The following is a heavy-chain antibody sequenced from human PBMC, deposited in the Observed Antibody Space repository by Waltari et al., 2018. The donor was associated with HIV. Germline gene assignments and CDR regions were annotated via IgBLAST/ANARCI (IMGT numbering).Heavy chain of an antibody. V-gene: IGHV1-18*01. CDR3: ARDHYYGSSGYYSDY. D-gene: IGHD3-22*01. J-gene: IGHJ4*02. CDR2: ISGYNGDT. CDR1: GYTCTKYG. Sequence: QVHLVQSGAELRKPGASVTVSCKAPGYTCTKYGITWVRQAPGQGLEWMGWISGYNGDTKYAQKVRGRVTMTTDTSTSIAYLEMGSLRFDDTAVYYCARDHYYGSSGYYSDYWGQGTLVTVSS.